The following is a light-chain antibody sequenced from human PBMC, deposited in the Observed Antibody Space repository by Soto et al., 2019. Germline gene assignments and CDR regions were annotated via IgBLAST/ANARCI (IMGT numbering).Light chain of an antibody. V-gene: IGKV4-1*01. Sequence: DIVMTQSLNSLALSLGERATINCKSSQSVLYSSNNKNYLAWYQQKPGQPPKLLIYWASTRESGVPDRFSGSGSGTDFTLTISGLQAEDVAVYYCQQYFSSPLTFGGGTKVEIK. CDR2: WAS. J-gene: IGKJ4*01. CDR1: QSVLYSSNNKNY. CDR3: QQYFSSPLT.